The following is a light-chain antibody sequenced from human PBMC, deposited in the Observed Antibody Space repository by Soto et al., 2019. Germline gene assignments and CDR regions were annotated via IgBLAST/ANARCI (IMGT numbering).Light chain of an antibody. CDR3: TSYAGSNNYV. V-gene: IGLV2-8*01. CDR1: SSDVGGYNY. CDR2: EVS. Sequence: QSVLSQPPSASVSPGQSVTISCTGTSSDVGGYNYVSWYQQYPGKAPKLMIYEVSKRPSGVPDRFSGSKSGNTASLTVSGLQADDEADYYCTSYAGSNNYVFGTGTKVTVL. J-gene: IGLJ1*01.